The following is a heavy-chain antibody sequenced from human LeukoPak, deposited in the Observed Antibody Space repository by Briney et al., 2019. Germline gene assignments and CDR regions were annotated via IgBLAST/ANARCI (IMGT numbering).Heavy chain of an antibody. D-gene: IGHD5-18*01. CDR3: ARGGGNSYTTSFDF. V-gene: IGHV6-1*01. CDR1: GDSVSSNSAA. J-gene: IGHJ4*02. Sequence: SQTLSLTCAISGDSVSSNSAAWNWIRQSPSRGLEWLGRTYQRSKWYNDYALSVKSRITINPETSKNQFSLQLNSRTPEDTAVYYCARGGGNSYTTSFDFWGQGTLVTVSS. CDR2: TYQRSKWYN.